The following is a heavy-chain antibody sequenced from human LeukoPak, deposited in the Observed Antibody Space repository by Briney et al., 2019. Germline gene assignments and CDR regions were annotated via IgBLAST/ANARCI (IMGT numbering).Heavy chain of an antibody. CDR2: ISGSGGST. Sequence: PGGSLGLSCAASGFTFSSYAMSWVRQAPGKGLEWVSAISGSGGSTYYADSVKGRFTISRDNSKNTLYLQMNSLRAEDTAVYYCAKLTFMITFGGVSNFGYWGQGTLVTVSS. CDR3: AKLTFMITFGGVSNFGY. CDR1: GFTFSSYA. J-gene: IGHJ4*02. V-gene: IGHV3-23*01. D-gene: IGHD3-16*01.